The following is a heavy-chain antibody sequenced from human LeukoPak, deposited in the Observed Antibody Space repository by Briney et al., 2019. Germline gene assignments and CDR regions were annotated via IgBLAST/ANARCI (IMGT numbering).Heavy chain of an antibody. CDR2: ISAYNGNT. Sequence: GASVKVSCKASGYNFISYGISWVRQAPGQGLEWMGWISAYNGNTNYAQKLQGRVTITADESTSTAYMELSSLRSEDTAVYYCARGPTYAEFDPWGQGTLVTVSS. D-gene: IGHD4-17*01. V-gene: IGHV1-18*01. CDR3: ARGPTYAEFDP. J-gene: IGHJ5*02. CDR1: GYNFISYG.